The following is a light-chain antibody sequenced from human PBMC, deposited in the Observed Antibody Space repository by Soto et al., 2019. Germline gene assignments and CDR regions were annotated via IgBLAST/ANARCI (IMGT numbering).Light chain of an antibody. CDR3: AATDDGLGGPV. Sequence: QSVLTQPPSASGTPGQRVTISCSGSSSNIETNYVYWYQHLPGAAPKLLIFTNNQRPSGVPDRFSASKSGTSASLAISGRRSEDEGDYYCAATDDGLGGPVFGGGTKLTVL. CDR1: SSNIETNY. J-gene: IGLJ2*01. V-gene: IGLV1-47*02. CDR2: TNN.